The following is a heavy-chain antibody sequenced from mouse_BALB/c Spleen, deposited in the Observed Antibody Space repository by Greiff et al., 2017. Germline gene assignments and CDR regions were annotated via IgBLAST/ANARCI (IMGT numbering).Heavy chain of an antibody. CDR2: IDPANGNT. Sequence: VQLQQSGAELVKPGASVKLSCTASGFNIKDTYMHWVKQRPEQGLEWIGRIDPANGNTKYDPKFQGKATITADTSSNTAYLQLSSLTSEDTAVYYCASTTATGYFDYWGQGTTLTVSS. V-gene: IGHV14-3*02. D-gene: IGHD1-2*01. CDR1: GFNIKDTY. CDR3: ASTTATGYFDY. J-gene: IGHJ2*01.